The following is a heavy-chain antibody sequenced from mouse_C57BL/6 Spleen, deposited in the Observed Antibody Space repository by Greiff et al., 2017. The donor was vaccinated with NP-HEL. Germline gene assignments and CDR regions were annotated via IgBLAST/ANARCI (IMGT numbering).Heavy chain of an antibody. CDR2: INPNYGTT. V-gene: IGHV1-39*01. CDR3: ARDGANWDVGGYFDV. J-gene: IGHJ1*03. D-gene: IGHD4-1*01. CDR1: GYSFTDYN. Sequence: VHVKQSGPELVKPGASVKIPCKASGYSFTDYNMNWVKQSNGKSLEWIGVINPNYGTTSYNQKFKGKATLTVDQSSSTAYMQLNSLTSEDSAVYYWARDGANWDVGGYFDVWGTGTTVTVSS.